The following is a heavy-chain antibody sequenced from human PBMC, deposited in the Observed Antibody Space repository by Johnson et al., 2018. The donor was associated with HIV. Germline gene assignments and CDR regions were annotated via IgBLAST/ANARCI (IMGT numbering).Heavy chain of an antibody. CDR1: GFTFSSNY. D-gene: IGHD6-13*01. J-gene: IGHJ3*02. Sequence: EVQLVESGGGLVQPGGSLRLSCAASGFTFSSNYMSWVRQAPGKGLEWVSVFYSGGFTYYADSVKGRFTISRDNSKNTLYLQMSSLRAEDTAVYYCARERRGYSSSGDVFDIWGQGTMVTVSS. CDR3: ARERRGYSSSGDVFDI. V-gene: IGHV3-66*01. CDR2: FYSGGFT.